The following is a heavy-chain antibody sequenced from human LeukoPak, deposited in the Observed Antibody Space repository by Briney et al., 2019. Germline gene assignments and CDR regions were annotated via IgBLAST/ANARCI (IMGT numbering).Heavy chain of an antibody. CDR1: GFIFSSYS. Sequence: PGGSLRLSCAASGFIFSSYSLNWVRQAPGKGLEWVSYISSSSSTIYYADSVKGRFTISRDNAKNSLYLQMNSLRAEDTAVYYCARDIYYDSSGYYGSVYWGQGTLVTVSS. D-gene: IGHD3-22*01. CDR3: ARDIYYDSSGYYGSVY. J-gene: IGHJ4*02. CDR2: ISSSSSTI. V-gene: IGHV3-48*04.